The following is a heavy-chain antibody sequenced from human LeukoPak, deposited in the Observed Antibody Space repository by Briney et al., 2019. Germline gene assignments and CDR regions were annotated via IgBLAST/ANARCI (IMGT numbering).Heavy chain of an antibody. J-gene: IGHJ6*03. CDR1: GGTFSSYA. CDR3: ARVASSSYYYYYYMDV. CDR2: IIPIFGTA. Sequence: SVKVSCKASGGTFSSYAISWVRQAPGRGLEWMGGIIPIFGTANYAQKFQGGVTITADESTSTAYMELSSPRSEDTAVYYCARVASSSYYYYYYMDVWGKGTTVTVSS. V-gene: IGHV1-69*01. D-gene: IGHD6-6*01.